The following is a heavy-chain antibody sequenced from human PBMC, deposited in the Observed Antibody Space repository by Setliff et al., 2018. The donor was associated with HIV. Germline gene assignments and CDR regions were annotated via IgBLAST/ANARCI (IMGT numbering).Heavy chain of an antibody. CDR3: ARSGHKKGDWFEPVYYYHMDV. D-gene: IGHD2-21*01. V-gene: IGHV1-2*02. Sequence: ASVKVSCKASGYAFTVYYVHWVRQAPGRGLEWMGWINTNSGDTNFAQKFQGRVTMTRDTSISTAYMELSGLRSDDTAIYYCARSGHKKGDWFEPVYYYHMDVWGKGTKVTVSS. CDR1: GYAFTVYY. J-gene: IGHJ6*03. CDR2: INTNSGDT.